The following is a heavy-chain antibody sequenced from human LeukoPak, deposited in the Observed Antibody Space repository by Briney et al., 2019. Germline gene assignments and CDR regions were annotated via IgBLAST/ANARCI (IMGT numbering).Heavy chain of an antibody. CDR1: GYSISSGYY. Sequence: PSETLSLTCTVSGYSISSGYYWGWIRQPPGKGLEWIGIIYHSGSTYYNPSLKSRVTISVDTSKNQFSLKLSSVTAADTAVYYCARDPPVRYFDWHSVGYWGQGTLVTVSS. CDR2: IYHSGST. V-gene: IGHV4-38-2*02. J-gene: IGHJ4*02. CDR3: ARDPPVRYFDWHSVGY. D-gene: IGHD3-9*01.